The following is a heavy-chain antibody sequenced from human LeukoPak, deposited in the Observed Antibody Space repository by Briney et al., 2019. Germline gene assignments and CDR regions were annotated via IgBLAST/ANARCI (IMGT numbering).Heavy chain of an antibody. Sequence: PGGSLRLSCAASGSSFSTYWMHWVRQAPGKGLVWVSLIDTDGSSTPYADSVKGRFTISRDNAKNTLYLQMNSLRAEDTAVYYCARVGGSSDFDYWGQGTLVTVSS. CDR1: GSSFSTYW. J-gene: IGHJ4*02. CDR3: ARVGGSSDFDY. V-gene: IGHV3-74*01. CDR2: IDTDGSST. D-gene: IGHD3-10*01.